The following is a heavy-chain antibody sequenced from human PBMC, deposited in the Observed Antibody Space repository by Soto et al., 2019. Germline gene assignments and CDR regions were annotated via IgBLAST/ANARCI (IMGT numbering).Heavy chain of an antibody. CDR3: VKDWTGDTCPCMHV. CDR2: ISGSDGST. V-gene: IGHV3-23*01. Sequence: EVQLLESGGGLVQPGGSLRLSCAASGFTFNNYAMTWVRQAPGKGLEWVSTISGSDGSTYYADSVKGRFTISRDNSKNALYLQMSSLRAEDTALYYCVKDWTGDTCPCMHVWGQGTTVTGSS. J-gene: IGHJ6*01. CDR1: GFTFNNYA. D-gene: IGHD2-8*02.